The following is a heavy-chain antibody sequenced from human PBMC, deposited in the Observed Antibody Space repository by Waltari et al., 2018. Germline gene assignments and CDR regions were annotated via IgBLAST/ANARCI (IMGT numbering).Heavy chain of an antibody. J-gene: IGHJ5*02. CDR3: ATVGNYDFWSGYYH. Sequence: QVQLVQSGAEVKKPGASVKVSCKVSGYTLTELSMHWVRQAPGKGLEWMGGFVPEDGETSYAQKFQGRGTMTEDTSTDTAYMELSSLRSEDTAVYYCATVGNYDFWSGYYHWGQGTLVTVSS. D-gene: IGHD3-3*01. CDR2: FVPEDGET. V-gene: IGHV1-24*01. CDR1: GYTLTELS.